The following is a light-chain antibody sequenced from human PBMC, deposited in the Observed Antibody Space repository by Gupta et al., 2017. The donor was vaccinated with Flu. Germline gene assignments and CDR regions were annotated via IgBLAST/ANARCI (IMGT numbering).Light chain of an antibody. CDR3: QQRSNWPPYT. CDR2: DAS. CDR1: QSVSSY. J-gene: IGKJ2*01. Sequence: ERATLSCRASQSVSSYLAWYQQKPGQAPRLLIYDASNRATGIPARFSGSGSVTDFTLTISSLEPEDFAVYYCQQRSNWPPYTFGQGTKLEIK. V-gene: IGKV3-11*01.